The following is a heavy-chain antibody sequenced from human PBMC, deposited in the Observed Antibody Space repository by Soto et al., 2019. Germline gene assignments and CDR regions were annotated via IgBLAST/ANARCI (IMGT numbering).Heavy chain of an antibody. D-gene: IGHD3-22*01. J-gene: IGHJ5*02. CDR3: ARGDFDSSANYYAGWFDP. Sequence: ASVKVSCKASGYTFTAYYMHWLRQAPGQGLEWMGWINPNSGGTKYAQKFQGRVTMTNDTSISTAYMELSRLGSDDTAVYYCARGDFDSSANYYAGWFDPWGPGTLVTVYS. V-gene: IGHV1-2*02. CDR1: GYTFTAYY. CDR2: INPNSGGT.